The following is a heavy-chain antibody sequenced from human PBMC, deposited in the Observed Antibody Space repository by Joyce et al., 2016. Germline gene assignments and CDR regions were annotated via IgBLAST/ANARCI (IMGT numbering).Heavy chain of an antibody. V-gene: IGHV3-53*01. J-gene: IGHJ4*02. Sequence: EVQLVESGGGLIQPGGSLRLSCAAAGFTVSSNYMAGVRQPPGKGLEWVSVIYSGGSTNYADSVKGRFTMSRDNSKNTVYLQMNSLRAEDTAVYYCARGKLDDYWGQGTLVTVSS. CDR1: GFTVSSNY. CDR3: ARGKLDDY. CDR2: IYSGGST. D-gene: IGHD6-13*01.